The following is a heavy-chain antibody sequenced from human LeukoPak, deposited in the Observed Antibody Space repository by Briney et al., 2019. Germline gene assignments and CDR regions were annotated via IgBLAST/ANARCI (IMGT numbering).Heavy chain of an antibody. D-gene: IGHD6-19*01. J-gene: IGHJ4*02. CDR1: GFTFDDYA. CDR2: ISWNSNTI. Sequence: PGRSLRLSCAASGFTFDDYAMPWVRQAPGKGLEWVSGISWNSNTIAYADSVKGRFTISRDNAKNSLYLQMNSLRAEDTAVYYCASGGSIAVATWVDYWGQGTLVIVSS. V-gene: IGHV3-9*01. CDR3: ASGGSIAVATWVDY.